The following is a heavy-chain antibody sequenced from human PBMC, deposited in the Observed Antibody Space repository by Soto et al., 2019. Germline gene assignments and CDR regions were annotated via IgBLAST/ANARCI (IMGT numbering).Heavy chain of an antibody. J-gene: IGHJ4*02. D-gene: IGHD4-17*01. CDR3: ASEDYDERLLDY. CDR2: INPSGGST. V-gene: IGHV1-46*01. Sequence: QVQLVQSGAEVKKPGASVKVSCKASGYTFTSYYMHWVRQAPGQGLEWMGIINPSGGSTSYAQKFQGRVTMTRDTSTSTVYMELSSLRSEDTAVYYCASEDYDERLLDYWGQGTLVTVSS. CDR1: GYTFTSYY.